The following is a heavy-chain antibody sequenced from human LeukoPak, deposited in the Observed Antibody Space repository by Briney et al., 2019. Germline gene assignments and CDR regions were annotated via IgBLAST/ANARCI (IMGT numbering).Heavy chain of an antibody. CDR1: GVSISSYY. Sequence: PSETLSLTCTVSGVSISSYYWSWIRQPAGKGLEWIGRIYTSGSTNYNPSLKSRVTISVDKSKNQFSLKLSSVTAADTAVYYCAGVRGGGGWSSYYYYYMDVWGKGTTVTVSS. D-gene: IGHD6-19*01. V-gene: IGHV4-4*07. CDR2: IYTSGST. J-gene: IGHJ6*03. CDR3: AGVRGGGGWSSYYYYYMDV.